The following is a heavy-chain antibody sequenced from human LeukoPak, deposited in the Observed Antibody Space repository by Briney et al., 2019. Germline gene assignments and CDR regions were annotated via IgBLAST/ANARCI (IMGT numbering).Heavy chain of an antibody. D-gene: IGHD1-26*01. CDR1: GFTFSSYA. J-gene: IGHJ4*02. CDR2: ISSSGAGT. V-gene: IGHV3-23*01. CDR3: ARDPSGSYYQLDY. Sequence: GGSLRLSCAASGFTFSSYAMSWVRQAPGKGLEWVSAISSSGAGTFYGDSARGRLTISRDNSKNTVYLQMNSLRVEDSALYYCARDPSGSYYQLDYWGQGTLVTVSS.